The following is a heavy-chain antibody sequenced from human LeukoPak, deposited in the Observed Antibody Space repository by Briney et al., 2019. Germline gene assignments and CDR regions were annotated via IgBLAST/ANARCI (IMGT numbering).Heavy chain of an antibody. D-gene: IGHD3-22*01. CDR1: GFTFSNYA. CDR2: ISGSGDST. V-gene: IGHV3-23*01. Sequence: GGSLRLSCAASGFTFSNYAMTWVRQAPGKGLEWVSHISGSGDSTYYADSVKGRFTISRDNFKNTLYLQMNSLRAEDTAVYYCAKEAYYDGTGYFDFWGQGTLVTVSS. J-gene: IGHJ4*02. CDR3: AKEAYYDGTGYFDF.